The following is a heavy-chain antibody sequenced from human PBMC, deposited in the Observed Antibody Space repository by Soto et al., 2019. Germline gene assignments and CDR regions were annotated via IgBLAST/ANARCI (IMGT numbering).Heavy chain of an antibody. CDR1: GGSFSGYY. Sequence: PSETLSLTCAVYGGSFSGYYWSWIRQPPGKGLEWIGEINHSGSTSYNPSLKSRVTISVDTSKNQFSLKLSSVTAADTAVYYCARGRRYFQHWGQGTLVTVSS. V-gene: IGHV4-34*01. CDR2: INHSGST. J-gene: IGHJ1*01. CDR3: ARGRRYFQH.